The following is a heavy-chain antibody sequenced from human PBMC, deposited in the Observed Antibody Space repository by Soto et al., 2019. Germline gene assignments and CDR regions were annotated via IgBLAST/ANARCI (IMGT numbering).Heavy chain of an antibody. CDR1: GGSISSSSYY. J-gene: IGHJ6*02. Sequence: SETLSLTCTVSGGSISSSSYYWGWIRQPPGKGLEWIGSIYYSGSTYYNPSLKSRVTISVDTSKNQFSLKLSSVTAADTAVYYYASAAREYYYYGMDVWGQGTTVTVSS. CDR2: IYYSGST. CDR3: ASAAREYYYYGMDV. V-gene: IGHV4-39*01.